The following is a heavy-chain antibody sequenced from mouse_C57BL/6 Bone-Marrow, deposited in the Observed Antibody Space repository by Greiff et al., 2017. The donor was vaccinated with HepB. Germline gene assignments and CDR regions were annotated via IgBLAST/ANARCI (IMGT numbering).Heavy chain of an antibody. CDR1: GYTFTSYW. CDR2: SHPNSGSI. CDR3: ARWAGLPFDY. Sequence: QVHVKQPGAELVKPGASVKLSCKASGYTFTSYWMHWVKQRPGQGLEWIGMSHPNSGSINYNEKFKSKATLTVDKASSTAYLQLSSLTSEDSAIYYCARWAGLPFDYWGQGTTLTVSS. V-gene: IGHV1-64*01. D-gene: IGHD2-4*01. J-gene: IGHJ2*01.